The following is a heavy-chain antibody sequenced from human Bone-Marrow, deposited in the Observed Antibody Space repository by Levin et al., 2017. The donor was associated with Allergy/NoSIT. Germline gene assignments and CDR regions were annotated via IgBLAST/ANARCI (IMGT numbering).Heavy chain of an antibody. J-gene: IGHJ6*02. D-gene: IGHD3/OR15-3a*01. Sequence: VASVKVSCKASGYSFTAYYIYWVRQAPGQGLQWMGWIDPDSGDPNYARNFQGRVTMTRDTSIGTAYMELTSLRSDDTAVYYCSKDLRTSGLYGMDVWGQGTTVTVSS. CDR1: GYSFTAYY. CDR2: IDPDSGDP. V-gene: IGHV1-2*02. CDR3: SKDLRTSGLYGMDV.